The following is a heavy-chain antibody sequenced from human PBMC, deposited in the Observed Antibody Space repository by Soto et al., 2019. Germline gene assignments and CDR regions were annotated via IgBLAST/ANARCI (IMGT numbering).Heavy chain of an antibody. CDR1: AYTFTNYG. V-gene: IGHV1-18*01. D-gene: IGHD6-13*01. CDR3: ARSGSSWNLRELDS. Sequence: QVQLVQSGGEVKKPGAYVKVSCKASAYTFTNYGISWVRQAPGQGLEWMGWISAYNGNINYAQKFRGRVTMTTHTCTSSAYLEVRSLRSDDTAVYYCARSGSSWNLRELDSWGQGPLVTDSS. CDR2: ISAYNGNI. J-gene: IGHJ4*02.